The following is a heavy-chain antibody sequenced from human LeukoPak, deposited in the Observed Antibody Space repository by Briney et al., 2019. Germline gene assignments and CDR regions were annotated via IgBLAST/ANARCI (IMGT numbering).Heavy chain of an antibody. V-gene: IGHV1-69*05. CDR1: GGTFSSYA. CDR2: IIPIFGTA. CDR3: ARGPYGDYEPFGFDY. D-gene: IGHD4-17*01. Sequence: SVKVSCKASGGTFSSYAISWVRQAPGRGLEWMGRIIPIFGTANYAQKFQGRVTITTDESTSTAYMELSSLRSEDTAVYYCARGPYGDYEPFGFDYWGQGTLVTVSS. J-gene: IGHJ4*02.